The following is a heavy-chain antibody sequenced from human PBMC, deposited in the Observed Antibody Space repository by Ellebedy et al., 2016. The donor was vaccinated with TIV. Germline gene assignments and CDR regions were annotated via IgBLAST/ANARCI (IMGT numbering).Heavy chain of an antibody. V-gene: IGHV3-30*18. CDR2: ISYDGSNK. D-gene: IGHD4-23*01. CDR1: GFTFSNHW. Sequence: GGSLRLSCAASGFTFSNHWMHWVRQAPGKGLEWVAVISYDGSNKYYADSVKGRFTISRDNSKNTLYLQMNSLRAEDTAVYYCAKAHYGGISRPLDYWGQGTLVTVSS. CDR3: AKAHYGGISRPLDY. J-gene: IGHJ4*02.